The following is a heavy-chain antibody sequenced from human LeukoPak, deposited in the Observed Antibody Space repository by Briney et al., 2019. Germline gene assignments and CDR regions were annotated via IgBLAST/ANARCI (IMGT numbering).Heavy chain of an antibody. Sequence: RSETRSLTWTVAGGAMSSYYWRWIRQPAGKGLEWIGRIYTSGSTNYNPSLKSRVTMSVDTSKNQFSLKLSSVTAADTAVYYCAGGGGATFPFDYWGQGTLVTVSS. CDR2: IYTSGST. J-gene: IGHJ4*02. D-gene: IGHD3-16*01. CDR3: AGGGGATFPFDY. V-gene: IGHV4-4*07. CDR1: GGAMSSYY.